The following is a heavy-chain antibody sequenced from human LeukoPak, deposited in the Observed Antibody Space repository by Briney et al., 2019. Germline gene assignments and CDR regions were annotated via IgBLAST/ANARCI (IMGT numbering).Heavy chain of an antibody. CDR1: GYTFSSYG. CDR2: VSPFNGNT. V-gene: IGHV1-18*01. CDR3: ARRGGSYAHSDF. J-gene: IGHJ4*02. D-gene: IGHD3-16*01. Sequence: ASVKVSCKASGYTFSSYGIIWVRQAPGQGLQWMGWVSPFNGNTDYAPKLQGRVTMTTDTSTTTAYMELRSLTSDDTAVYYCARRGGSYAHSDFWGQGTLVTVSS.